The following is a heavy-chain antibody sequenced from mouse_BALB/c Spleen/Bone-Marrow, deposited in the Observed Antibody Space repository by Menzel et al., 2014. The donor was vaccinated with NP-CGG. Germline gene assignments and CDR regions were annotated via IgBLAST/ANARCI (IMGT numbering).Heavy chain of an antibody. Sequence: VMLVESGAELAKPGASVKMSCKASGYTFTSYWMHWVKQRPGQGLEWIGYINPSTGYTEYNQKFKDKATLTADKSSSTAYMQLSSLTSEDSAVYYCARYHYGYDGFAYWGQGTLVTVSA. V-gene: IGHV1-7*01. CDR1: GYTFTSYW. J-gene: IGHJ3*01. CDR2: INPSTGYT. CDR3: ARYHYGYDGFAY. D-gene: IGHD2-2*01.